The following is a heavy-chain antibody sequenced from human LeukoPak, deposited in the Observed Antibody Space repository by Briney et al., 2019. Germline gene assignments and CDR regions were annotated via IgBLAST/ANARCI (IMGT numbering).Heavy chain of an antibody. CDR3: AGSVSGTWPY. CDR2: IRNKASRYTT. J-gene: IGHJ4*02. V-gene: IGHV3-72*01. CDR1: GLPFSNYY. D-gene: IGHD2-15*01. Sequence: GGSLRLSCAASGLPFSNYYMDWVRQAPGQGLEWVGRIRNKASRYTTEYAASVKGRFTISRDDSKNSLYLQMNSLKTEDTAVYYCAGSVSGTWPYWGQGTLVTVSS.